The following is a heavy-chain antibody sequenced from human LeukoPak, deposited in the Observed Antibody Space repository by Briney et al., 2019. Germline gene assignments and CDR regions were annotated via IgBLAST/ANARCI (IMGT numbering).Heavy chain of an antibody. CDR2: ISSSGSII. V-gene: IGHV3-48*03. J-gene: IGHJ6*04. Sequence: GGSLRLSCAASGFTFSSYEMNWVRQAPGKGLEWVSYISSSGSIIYYADSVKGRFTISRDDAKNSLYLQMNSLRAEDTAVYYCARGVVMDVWGKGTTVTVSS. CDR1: GFTFSSYE. D-gene: IGHD2-15*01. CDR3: ARGVVMDV.